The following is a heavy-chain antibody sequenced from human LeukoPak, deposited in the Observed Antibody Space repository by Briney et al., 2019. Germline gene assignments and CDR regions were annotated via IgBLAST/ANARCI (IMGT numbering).Heavy chain of an antibody. CDR1: GYTFTSYG. CDR2: INTNTGNP. J-gene: IGHJ4*02. V-gene: IGHV7-4-1*02. D-gene: IGHD3-9*01. Sequence: ASVKVSCKASGYTFTSYGMNWVRQAPGQGLEWMGWINTNTGNPTYAQDFTGRFVFSLDTSVSTAYLQISSLKAEDTAVYYCAREGHYDILTGYSYWGQGTLVTVSS. CDR3: AREGHYDILTGYSY.